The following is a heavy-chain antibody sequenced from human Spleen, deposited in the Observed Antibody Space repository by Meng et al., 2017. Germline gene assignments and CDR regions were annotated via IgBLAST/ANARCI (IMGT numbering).Heavy chain of an antibody. V-gene: IGHV4-38-2*01. J-gene: IGHJ3*02. D-gene: IGHD6-13*01. CDR1: GYSITGSYN. Sequence: SETLSLTCAVSGYSITGSYNWGWIRQSPGKGLEWIGSIYQSGSTYYNPSLKSRVTISVDTSKNQFSLKLSSVTAADTAVYYCASLIAAAGIGDAFDIWGQGTMVTVSS. CDR2: IYQSGST. CDR3: ASLIAAAGIGDAFDI.